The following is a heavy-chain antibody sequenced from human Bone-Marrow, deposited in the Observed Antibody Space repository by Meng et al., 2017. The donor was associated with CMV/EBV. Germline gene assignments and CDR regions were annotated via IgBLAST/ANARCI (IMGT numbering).Heavy chain of an antibody. V-gene: IGHV4-39*01. CDR3: AKVNWGGGYCYGMDV. J-gene: IGHJ6*02. CDR1: VGSVSSGSYY. CDR2: IYYSGST. D-gene: IGHD7-27*01. Sequence: SETLSLTCTVSVGSVSSGSYYWRWIRQPPGKGLEWIGYIYYSGSTYYNPSLKSRVTISVDTSKNQFSLKLSSVTAADTAVYYCAKVNWGGGYCYGMDVWGQGTTVTVSS.